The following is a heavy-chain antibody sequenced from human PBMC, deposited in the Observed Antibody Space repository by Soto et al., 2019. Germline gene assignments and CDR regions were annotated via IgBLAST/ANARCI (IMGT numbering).Heavy chain of an antibody. V-gene: IGHV1-69*05. CDR3: ARDGSFGGSYSPGPSHD. CDR2: IIPIFGTA. CDR1: GGTFSSYA. D-gene: IGHD1-26*01. J-gene: IGHJ4*02. Sequence: SVKVSCKASGGTFSSYAISWVRQAPGQGLEWMGGIIPIFGTANYAQKLQGRVTMTTDTSTSTAYMELRSLRSDDTAVYYCARDGSFGGSYSPGPSHDWGQGTLVTVSS.